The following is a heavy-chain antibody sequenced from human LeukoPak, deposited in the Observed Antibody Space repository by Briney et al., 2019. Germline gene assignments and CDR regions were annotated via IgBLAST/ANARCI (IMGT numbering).Heavy chain of an antibody. V-gene: IGHV3-15*01. Sequence: GGSLRLSCVASGFTFSDAWMSWVRQAPGKGLEWVGRFKSKSAGGTTGYAAPVKGRFTVSRDDSQNTLSLQMNSLKTEDTAVYYCAADRGGGAFDIWGPGTLVTVSS. CDR2: FKSKSAGGTT. CDR1: GFTFSDAW. D-gene: IGHD3-16*01. CDR3: AADRGGGAFDI. J-gene: IGHJ3*02.